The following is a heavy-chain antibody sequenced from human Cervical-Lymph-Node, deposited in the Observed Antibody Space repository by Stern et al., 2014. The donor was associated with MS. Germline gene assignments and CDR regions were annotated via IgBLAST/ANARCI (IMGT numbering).Heavy chain of an antibody. CDR2: INPSGGST. J-gene: IGHJ4*02. V-gene: IGHV1-46*01. Sequence: VQLVESGAEVKKPGASVKISCKASGYTFRNHYIDWVRQAPGQGLEWMGIINPSGGSTTHAQRFQGRVSMTADTSTSIVYLELSSLRSEDTAVYYCAREGYLYDSSGFLNYWGQGTVVSVSS. D-gene: IGHD3-22*01. CDR3: AREGYLYDSSGFLNY. CDR1: GYTFRNHY.